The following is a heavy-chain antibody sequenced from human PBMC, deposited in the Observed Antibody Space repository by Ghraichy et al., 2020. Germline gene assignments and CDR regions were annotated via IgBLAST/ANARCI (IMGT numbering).Heavy chain of an antibody. V-gene: IGHV1-46*03. CDR3: TRPSRDYGGHWEGPMSNYCHCLL. Sequence: ASVKVSCKAFGYTFTSYYMHWVRQAPGQGLEWMGVINPSAGYTKYAQKFQGRVTVTRDTSTSTVYMELSSLRPEDTAVYYCTRPSRDYGGHWEGPMSNYCHCLLWGRGTQVTVSS. J-gene: IGHJ2*01. CDR1: GYTFTSYY. D-gene: IGHD4-23*01. CDR2: INPSAGYT.